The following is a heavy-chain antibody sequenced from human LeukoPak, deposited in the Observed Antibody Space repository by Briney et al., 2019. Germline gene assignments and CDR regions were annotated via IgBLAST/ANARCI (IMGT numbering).Heavy chain of an antibody. CDR3: ARGSSSWYSYYYYYMDV. D-gene: IGHD6-13*01. Sequence: SETLSLTCAVSGASISSNWWNWVRQPPGKGLEWIGEIHHSGSANYNPSLKSRVTISLDTSENHFSLRLSSVTAADTAVYYCARGSSSWYSYYYYYMDVWGKGTTVTVSS. CDR2: IHHSGSA. J-gene: IGHJ6*03. CDR1: GASISSNW. V-gene: IGHV4-4*02.